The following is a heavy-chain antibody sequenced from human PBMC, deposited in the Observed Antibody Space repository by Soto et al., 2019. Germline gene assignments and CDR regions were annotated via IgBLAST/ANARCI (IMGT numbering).Heavy chain of an antibody. D-gene: IGHD3-3*01. J-gene: IGHJ3*02. CDR2: INPATGAA. CDR3: ARGGGVGVAGSAAFDM. CDR1: GYPVTAYY. Sequence: QLHLVQSGAVVKKPGASVTVSCSASGYPVTAYYMHWVRQAPGRGLEWMGGINPATGAAKYTQTFQGRVTMTRDTSTSTVFMELSCLTSEDTAGFYCARGGGVGVAGSAAFDMWGQGTLVTVSS. V-gene: IGHV1-2*02.